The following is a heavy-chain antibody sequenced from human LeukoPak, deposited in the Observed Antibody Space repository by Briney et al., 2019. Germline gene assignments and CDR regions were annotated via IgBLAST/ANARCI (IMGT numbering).Heavy chain of an antibody. D-gene: IGHD1-26*01. Sequence: GGSLRLSCAASGFTFSSYCMTWVRQAPGKGLEWVSSITSSSSYIYYADSVKGRFTISRDNAKTSLYLQMNSLRDEDTAVYYCARDPYSGNYGDYYYYYMDVWGKGTTVTISS. J-gene: IGHJ6*03. CDR2: ITSSSSYI. CDR1: GFTFSSYC. CDR3: ARDPYSGNYGDYYYYYMDV. V-gene: IGHV3-21*01.